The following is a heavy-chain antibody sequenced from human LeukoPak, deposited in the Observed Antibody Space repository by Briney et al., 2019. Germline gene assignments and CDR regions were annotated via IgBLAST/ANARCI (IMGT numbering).Heavy chain of an antibody. Sequence: ASVKVSCKASGYTFTGYYMHWVRQAPGQGLEWMGWINPNSGGTNYAQKFQGRVTMTRDTSISTAYMELSRLRSDDTAVYYCARDIVVVVATKDAFDIWGQGTMVTVSS. J-gene: IGHJ3*02. D-gene: IGHD2-15*01. CDR3: ARDIVVVVATKDAFDI. CDR2: INPNSGGT. V-gene: IGHV1-2*02. CDR1: GYTFTGYY.